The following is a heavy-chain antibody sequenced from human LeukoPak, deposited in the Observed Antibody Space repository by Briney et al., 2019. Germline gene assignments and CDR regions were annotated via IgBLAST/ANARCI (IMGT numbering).Heavy chain of an antibody. CDR1: GYSFTSYW. Sequence: GESLKISCKGSGYSFTSYWIGWVRQTPGKGLEWMGIIYPGDSDTRYSPSFQGQVTISADKSISTAYLQWSSLKASDTAMYYCARHVVVGATSSYYYGMDVWGQGTTITVSS. V-gene: IGHV5-51*01. CDR3: ARHVVVGATSSYYYGMDV. CDR2: IYPGDSDT. D-gene: IGHD1-26*01. J-gene: IGHJ6*02.